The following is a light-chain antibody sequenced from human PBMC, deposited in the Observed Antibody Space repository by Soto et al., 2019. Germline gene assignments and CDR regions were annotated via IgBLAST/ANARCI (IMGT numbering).Light chain of an antibody. CDR1: QSVSNDY. Sequence: EVVLTQSPGTLSLSPGERATLSCRASQSVSNDYLAWYQQKPGQAPRLLIHGASSRASGIPDRFSGGGSGTDFTLTISRLEPEDFAVYYCQHYGISVPITFGPGTKVDL. CDR3: QHYGISVPIT. J-gene: IGKJ3*01. V-gene: IGKV3-20*01. CDR2: GAS.